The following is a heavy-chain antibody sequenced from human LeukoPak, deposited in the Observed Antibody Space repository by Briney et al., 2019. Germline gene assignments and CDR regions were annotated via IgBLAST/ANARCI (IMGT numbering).Heavy chain of an antibody. J-gene: IGHJ4*02. CDR1: GFTFSSYS. CDR3: ARVPLTGDSGYDYVGFDY. V-gene: IGHV3-21*01. CDR2: ISSSSSYI. D-gene: IGHD5-12*01. Sequence: GGSLRLSCAASGFTFSSYSMNWVRQAPGKGLELVSSISSSSSYIYYADSVKGRFTISRDNAKNSLYLQMNSLRAEDTAVYYCARVPLTGDSGYDYVGFDYWGQGTLVTVSS.